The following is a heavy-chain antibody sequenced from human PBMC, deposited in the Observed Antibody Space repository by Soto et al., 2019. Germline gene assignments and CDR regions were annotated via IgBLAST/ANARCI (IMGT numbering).Heavy chain of an antibody. J-gene: IGHJ6*02. D-gene: IGHD3-3*01. CDR2: ISSSSSYI. CDR1: GFTFSSYS. Sequence: PGGSLRLSFAASGFTFSSYSMNWVRQAPGKGLEWVSSISSSSSYIYYADSVKGRFTISRDNAKNSLYLQMNSLRAEDTAVYYCARSKKRITIFGVVNPLNYYYGMDVWGQGTTVTVSS. V-gene: IGHV3-21*01. CDR3: ARSKKRITIFGVVNPLNYYYGMDV.